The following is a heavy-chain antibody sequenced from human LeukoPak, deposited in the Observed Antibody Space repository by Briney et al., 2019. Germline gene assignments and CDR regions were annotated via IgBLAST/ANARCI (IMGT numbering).Heavy chain of an antibody. CDR2: INSDGGST. D-gene: IGHD3-9*01. V-gene: IGHV3-74*01. CDR3: GRGGLTGQMAVFDY. CDR1: GFTFSSYW. Sequence: GGSLRLSCAAPGFTFSSYWMHWVRQAPGKGLEWVSRINSDGGSTTYADSVKGRFTISRDNAKNTMYLQMSSLRADDSAVYYCGRGGLTGQMAVFDYWGQGALVTVST. J-gene: IGHJ4*02.